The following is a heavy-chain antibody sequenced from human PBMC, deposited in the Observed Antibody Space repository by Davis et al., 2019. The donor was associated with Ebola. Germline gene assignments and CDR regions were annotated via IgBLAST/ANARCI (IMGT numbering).Heavy chain of an antibody. J-gene: IGHJ4*02. CDR2: IYSGGST. V-gene: IGHV3-53*05. D-gene: IGHD6-13*01. CDR1: GFTVSSNY. Sequence: GESLKISCAASGFTVSSNYMSWVRQAPGKGLEWVSVIYSGGSTYYADSVKGRFTISRDNSKNTLYLQMNSLRAEDTALYYCAKGIAAAVTSTVDYWGQGTLVTVSS. CDR3: AKGIAAAVTSTVDY.